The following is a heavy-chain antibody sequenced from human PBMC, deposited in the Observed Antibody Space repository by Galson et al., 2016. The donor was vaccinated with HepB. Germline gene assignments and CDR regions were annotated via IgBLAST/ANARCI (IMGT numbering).Heavy chain of an antibody. CDR2: ISSSSRTI. D-gene: IGHD6-13*01. Sequence: SLRLSCAASGFTFSGYSMNWVRQAPGEGLEWVSYISSSSRTIYYADSVKGRFTISRDNAKNSLYLQMNSLRDEDKAVYYCARDSPPYIEAAGFSCFDYWGQGTLVTVSS. CDR1: GFTFSGYS. CDR3: ARDSPPYIEAAGFSCFDY. J-gene: IGHJ4*02. V-gene: IGHV3-48*02.